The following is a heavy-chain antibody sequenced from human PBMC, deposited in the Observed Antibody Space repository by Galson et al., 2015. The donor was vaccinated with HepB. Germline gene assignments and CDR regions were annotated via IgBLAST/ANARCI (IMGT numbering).Heavy chain of an antibody. Sequence: CAISGDSVSSNSAAWNWIRQSPSRGLEWLGRTYYRSKWYNDYAVSVKSRITINPDTSKNQFSLQLNSVTPEDTAVYYCARDLPLSRGYSYGPYYYYYYGMDVWGQGTTVTVSS. D-gene: IGHD5-18*01. V-gene: IGHV6-1*01. CDR1: GDSVSSNSAA. J-gene: IGHJ6*02. CDR2: TYYRSKWYN. CDR3: ARDLPLSRGYSYGPYYYYYYGMDV.